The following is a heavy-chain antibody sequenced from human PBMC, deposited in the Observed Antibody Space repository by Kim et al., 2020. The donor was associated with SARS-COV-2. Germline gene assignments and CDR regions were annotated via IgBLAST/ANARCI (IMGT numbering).Heavy chain of an antibody. Sequence: LKSRVTISVDTSKNQCSLKLSSVTAADTAVYYCARGSRRWLQLFYYYGMDVWGQGTTVTVSS. CDR3: ARGSRRWLQLFYYYGMDV. D-gene: IGHD5-12*01. J-gene: IGHJ6*02. V-gene: IGHV4-59*09.